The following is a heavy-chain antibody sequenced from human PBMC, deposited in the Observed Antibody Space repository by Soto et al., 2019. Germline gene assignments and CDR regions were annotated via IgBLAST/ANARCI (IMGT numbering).Heavy chain of an antibody. CDR2: IYDSGTT. Sequence: SETLSLTCTVSGDPVSSRNYYWIWIRHPPGKGKEWTGYIYDSGTTNSNPYLKRRDTTSEDTSKNKYSHSLTSVTAADTAVYYCARAYYYGLGRGRSMDVWGQGTTVT. D-gene: IGHD3-10*01. V-gene: IGHV4-61*01. CDR3: ARAYYYGLGRGRSMDV. CDR1: GDPVSSRNYY. J-gene: IGHJ6*02.